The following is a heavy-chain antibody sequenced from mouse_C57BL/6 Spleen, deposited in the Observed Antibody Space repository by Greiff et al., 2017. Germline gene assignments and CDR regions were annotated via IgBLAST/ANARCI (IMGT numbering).Heavy chain of an antibody. Sequence: EVQLQQSGPELVKPGASVKISCTASGYTFTDYYMNWVKQSHGKSLEWIGDINPNNGGTSYNQKFKGKATLTVDKSSSTAYMELRSLTSEDSAVYYCAKGGDSSGYGFDYWGQGTTLTVSS. D-gene: IGHD3-2*02. CDR3: AKGGDSSGYGFDY. CDR1: GYTFTDYY. CDR2: INPNNGGT. V-gene: IGHV1-26*01. J-gene: IGHJ2*01.